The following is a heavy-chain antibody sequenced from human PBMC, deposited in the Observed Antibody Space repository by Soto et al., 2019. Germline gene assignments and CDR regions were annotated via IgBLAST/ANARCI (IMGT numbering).Heavy chain of an antibody. CDR1: GFTFSSYG. CDR3: ARDPSSDFWSGYYTKKLYYYYYMDV. J-gene: IGHJ6*03. CDR2: IWYDGSNK. V-gene: IGHV3-33*01. Sequence: GGSLRLSCAASGFTFSSYGMHWVRQAPGKGLEWVAVIWYDGSNKYYADSVKGRFTISRDNSKNTLYLQMNSLRAEDTAVYYCARDPSSDFWSGYYTKKLYYYYYMDVWGKGTTVTVSS. D-gene: IGHD3-3*01.